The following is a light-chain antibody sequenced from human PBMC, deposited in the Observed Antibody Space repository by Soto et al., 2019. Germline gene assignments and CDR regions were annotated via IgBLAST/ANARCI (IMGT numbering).Light chain of an antibody. CDR1: SSDVGGYKY. Sequence: QSALTQPASVSGSPGQSITISCTGTSSDVGGYKYVSWYQQHPGKAPKLMIYDVSNRPSGVSNRFSGSKSGNTASLTISGLQAEDEAGYYCSSYTGSSTWVFGGGTKLTVL. V-gene: IGLV2-14*03. CDR2: DVS. J-gene: IGLJ3*02. CDR3: SSYTGSSTWV.